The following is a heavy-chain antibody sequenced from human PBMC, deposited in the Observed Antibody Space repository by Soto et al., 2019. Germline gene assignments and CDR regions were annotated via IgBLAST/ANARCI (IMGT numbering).Heavy chain of an antibody. J-gene: IGHJ4*02. CDR2: IYIDGTT. Sequence: EVQLVESGGGLIQPGGSLRLSCAASGFTVSSNYMSWVRQAPGKGLEWVSVIYIDGTTYNADSVRGRFTISRDNSRXMLYLQMNSLRAADTAVYYCAREYPYSSGLDNYFDYWGLGTLVTVSS. V-gene: IGHV3-53*01. D-gene: IGHD6-19*01. CDR1: GFTVSSNY. CDR3: AREYPYSSGLDNYFDY.